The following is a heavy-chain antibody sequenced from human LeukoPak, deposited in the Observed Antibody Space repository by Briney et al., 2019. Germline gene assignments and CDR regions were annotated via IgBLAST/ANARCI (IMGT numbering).Heavy chain of an antibody. CDR3: ARHEGVVVRGVITPSFDY. J-gene: IGHJ4*02. Sequence: GESLKISCKGSGYSLTSYWIGWVRQMPGKGLEWMGIIYPGDSDTRYSPSFQGQVTISADKSISTAYLQWSSLKASDTAMYYCARHEGVVVRGVITPSFDYWGQGTLVTVSS. V-gene: IGHV5-51*01. CDR1: GYSLTSYW. CDR2: IYPGDSDT. D-gene: IGHD3-10*01.